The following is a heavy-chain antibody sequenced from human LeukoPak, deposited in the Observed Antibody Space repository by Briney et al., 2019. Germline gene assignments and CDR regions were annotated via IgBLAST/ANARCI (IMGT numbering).Heavy chain of an antibody. CDR2: IYYSGST. Sequence: SETLSLTCTVSGGSISSSSYYWGWIRQPPGKGLEWIGSIYYSGSTYYNPSLKSRVTISVDTSKNQFSLKLSSVTAADTAVYYCARYDTGYEYSYGSDAFDIWGQVTMVTVSS. CDR1: GGSISSSSYY. D-gene: IGHD5-18*01. J-gene: IGHJ3*02. CDR3: ARYDTGYEYSYGSDAFDI. V-gene: IGHV4-39*01.